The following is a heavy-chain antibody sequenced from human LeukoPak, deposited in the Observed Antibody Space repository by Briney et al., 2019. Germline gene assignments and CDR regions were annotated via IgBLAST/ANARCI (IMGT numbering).Heavy chain of an antibody. CDR3: AGGGEYYYDSSGYWGISPFDY. V-gene: IGHV3-30*04. CDR2: ISYDGSNK. J-gene: IGHJ4*02. CDR1: GFTFSSYA. D-gene: IGHD3-22*01. Sequence: GGSLRLSCAASGFTFSSYAMHWVRQAPGKGLEWVAVISYDGSNKYYADSVKGRLTISRDNSKNTLYLQMNSLRAEDTGVYYCAGGGEYYYDSSGYWGISPFDYWGQGTLVTVSS.